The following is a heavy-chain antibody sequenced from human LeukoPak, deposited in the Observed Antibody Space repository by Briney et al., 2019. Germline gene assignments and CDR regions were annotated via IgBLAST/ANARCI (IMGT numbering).Heavy chain of an antibody. CDR3: ARGHDTYYDFWSGYYGFDY. Sequence: PGGSLRLSCAASGFTFSSYSMNWVRQAPGKGLEWVSSISSSSSYIYYADSVKGRFTISRDNAKNSLYLQMNSLRAEDTAVYYCARGHDTYYDFWSGYYGFDYWGQGTLVTVSS. D-gene: IGHD3-3*01. V-gene: IGHV3-21*01. CDR1: GFTFSSYS. CDR2: ISSSSSYI. J-gene: IGHJ4*02.